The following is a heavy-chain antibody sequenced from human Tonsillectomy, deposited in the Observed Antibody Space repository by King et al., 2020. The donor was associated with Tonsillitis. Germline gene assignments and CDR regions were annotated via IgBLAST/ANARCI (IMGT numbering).Heavy chain of an antibody. D-gene: IGHD3-16*01. Sequence: QLVQSGGGVVQPGRSLRLSCAASGFTFSTYGMHWVRQAPGKGMEWVAVISYDGSKKYYVDSVKGRFTISRDNSKNTLYLQMNSLGAEDTAVYYCAKALGGAFDYWGQGTLVTVSS. CDR3: AKALGGAFDY. J-gene: IGHJ4*02. CDR2: ISYDGSKK. CDR1: GFTFSTYG. V-gene: IGHV3-30*18.